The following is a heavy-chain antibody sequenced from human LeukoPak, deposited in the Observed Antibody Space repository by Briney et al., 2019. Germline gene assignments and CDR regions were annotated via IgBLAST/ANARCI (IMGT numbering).Heavy chain of an antibody. V-gene: IGHV1-18*04. Sequence: ASVNVSCKASGYTFTSYGISWVRQAPGQRLEWMGWISAYNGNTNYAQKLQGRVTMTTDTSTSTAYMELRSLRSDDTAVYFCARANYGDYQYYFDYWGQGTLVTVSS. CDR1: GYTFTSYG. D-gene: IGHD4-17*01. CDR3: ARANYGDYQYYFDY. CDR2: ISAYNGNT. J-gene: IGHJ4*02.